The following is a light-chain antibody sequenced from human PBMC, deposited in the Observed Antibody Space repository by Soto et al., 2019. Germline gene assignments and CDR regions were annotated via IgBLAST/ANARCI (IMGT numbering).Light chain of an antibody. Sequence: EIVLTQSPATLSLSPGERATLSCRASQSVSSYLAWYQQKPDQAPRLLIFDASNRATGIPARFSGSGSGTDFTLTISSLEPEDFVVYYCQQRSNWPITFGQGTRLEIK. CDR3: QQRSNWPIT. V-gene: IGKV3-11*01. J-gene: IGKJ5*01. CDR1: QSVSSY. CDR2: DAS.